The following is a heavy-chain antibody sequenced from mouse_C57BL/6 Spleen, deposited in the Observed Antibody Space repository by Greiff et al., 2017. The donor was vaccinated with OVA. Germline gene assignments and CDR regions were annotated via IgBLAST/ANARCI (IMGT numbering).Heavy chain of an antibody. CDR3: VRQPDAMDY. CDR2: IRSKSNNYAT. Sequence: EVQVVESGGGLVQPKGSLKLSCAASGFSFNTYAMNWVRQAPGKGLEWVARIRSKSNNYATYYADSVKDRFTISRDDSESMLYLQMNNLKTEDTAMYYCVRQPDAMDYWGQGTSVTVSS. J-gene: IGHJ4*01. V-gene: IGHV10-1*01. CDR1: GFSFNTYA.